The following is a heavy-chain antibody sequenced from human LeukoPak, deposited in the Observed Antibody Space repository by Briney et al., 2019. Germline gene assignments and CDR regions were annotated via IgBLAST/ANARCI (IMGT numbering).Heavy chain of an antibody. CDR2: ISGNGNSL. D-gene: IGHD1-26*01. Sequence: GGSLRLSCAASGFTFTNFAMSWVRQAPGKGLQWVSTISGNGNSLYYADSVNGRFTISRDNSKNTLYLQMNSLRTEDTAVYYCAKGRAVGAARFMDVWGKGTTVIVSS. CDR3: AKGRAVGAARFMDV. V-gene: IGHV3-23*01. CDR1: GFTFTNFA. J-gene: IGHJ6*03.